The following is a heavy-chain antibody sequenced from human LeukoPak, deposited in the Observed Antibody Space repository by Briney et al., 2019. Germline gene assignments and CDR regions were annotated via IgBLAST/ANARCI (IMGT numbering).Heavy chain of an antibody. V-gene: IGHV3-66*02. Sequence: GGSLRLSCAASGFSVSTYYMDWVRQAPGKGLEWVSVIHSDGNTQYADSVKGRFTISRDDSKNSLYLQMNSLKAEDTAVYYCAXXXXXXXXXXXRXDYYYYMDVWGKRTTVTVSS. CDR3: AXXXXXXXXXXXRXDYYYYMDV. J-gene: IGHJ6*03. CDR2: IHSDGNT. CDR1: GFSVSTYY.